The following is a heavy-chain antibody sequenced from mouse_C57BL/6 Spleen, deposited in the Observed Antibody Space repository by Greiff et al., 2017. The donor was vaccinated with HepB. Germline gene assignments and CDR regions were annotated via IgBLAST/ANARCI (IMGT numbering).Heavy chain of an antibody. D-gene: IGHD1-1*01. CDR1: GYTFTSYG. J-gene: IGHJ4*01. Sequence: VQLQQSGAELARPGASVKLSCKASGYTFTSYGISWVKQRTGQGLEWIGEIYPRSGNTYYNEKFKGKATLTADKSSSTAFMELRSLTSEDSAVYFCAMITTVVEGYAMDYWGQGTSVTVSS. CDR3: AMITTVVEGYAMDY. V-gene: IGHV1-81*01. CDR2: IYPRSGNT.